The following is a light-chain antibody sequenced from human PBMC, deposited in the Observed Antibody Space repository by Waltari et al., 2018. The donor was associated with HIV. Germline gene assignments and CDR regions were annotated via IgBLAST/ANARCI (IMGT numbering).Light chain of an antibody. CDR1: TLAKQY. CDR3: QSIDSGGTFV. Sequence: SYELTQPPSVSVSPGQTARITCSGDTLAKQYAYWYQQKPGQAPQLVMYQDIERPSGIPERFSGSSSGTAVTFTISRVQAADEADYYCQSIDSGGTFVFGTGTKVTVL. V-gene: IGLV3-25*03. J-gene: IGLJ1*01. CDR2: QDI.